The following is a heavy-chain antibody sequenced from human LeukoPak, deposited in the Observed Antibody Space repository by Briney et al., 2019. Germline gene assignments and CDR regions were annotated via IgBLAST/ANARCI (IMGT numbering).Heavy chain of an antibody. CDR3: ARQDSSSGGGAY. Sequence: SETLSLTCTVSGGSISSSSYYWGWIRQPPGKGLEWIGSIYYSGSTYYNPSLQSRVTISVDTSKNQFSLKLSSVTAADTAVYYCARQDSSSGGGAYWGQGTLVTVSS. J-gene: IGHJ4*02. CDR2: IYYSGST. CDR1: GGSISSSSYY. V-gene: IGHV4-39*01. D-gene: IGHD6-13*01.